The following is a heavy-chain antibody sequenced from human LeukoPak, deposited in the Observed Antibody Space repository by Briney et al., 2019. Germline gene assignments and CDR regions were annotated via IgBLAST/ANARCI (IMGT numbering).Heavy chain of an antibody. D-gene: IGHD5-18*01. CDR3: ASMPDTAMAAGAFDI. V-gene: IGHV4-4*02. Sequence: SGTLCLTCAVSGGCISSSNWWSWVRQPPGKGLEWIGEIYHSGSTNYNPSLKSRVTISVDKSKNQFSLKLSSVTAADTAVYYCASMPDTAMAAGAFDIWGQGTMVTVSS. J-gene: IGHJ3*02. CDR2: IYHSGST. CDR1: GGCISSSNW.